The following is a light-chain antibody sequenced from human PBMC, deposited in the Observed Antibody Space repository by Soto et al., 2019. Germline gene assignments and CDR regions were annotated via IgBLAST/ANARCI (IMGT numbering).Light chain of an antibody. CDR3: AAWDGSLQSWV. Sequence: QSVLTQPPSASGAPGQRVTISCSGSNSNIGSHLVNWYQQVPGTAPKLLIYTINQRPSGVPDRFSDSKSGTSASLAISGLQSEDEADYYCAAWDGSLQSWVFGGGTKLTVL. V-gene: IGLV1-44*01. J-gene: IGLJ3*02. CDR1: NSNIGSHL. CDR2: TIN.